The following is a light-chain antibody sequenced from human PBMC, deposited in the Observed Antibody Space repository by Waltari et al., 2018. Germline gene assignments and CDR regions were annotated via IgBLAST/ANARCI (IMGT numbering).Light chain of an antibody. CDR3: QQYNNWPRGT. Sequence: EIVMTQSPATLSVSPGERATLTCRASQSVITNLACYQHKPGQAPRLLIYGASTRATGIPARFSGSGSGTEFTFNISSLQSEDSAIYYGQQYNNWPRGTFGQGTKVEI. CDR1: QSVITN. J-gene: IGKJ2*02. CDR2: GAS. V-gene: IGKV3-15*01.